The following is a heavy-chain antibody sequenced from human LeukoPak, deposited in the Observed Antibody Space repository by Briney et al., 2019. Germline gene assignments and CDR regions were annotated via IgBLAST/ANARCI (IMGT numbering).Heavy chain of an antibody. CDR2: ISYDGSNT. J-gene: IGHJ4*02. CDR1: GFTFSSYW. D-gene: IGHD3-9*01. Sequence: GGSLRLSCAASGFTFSSYWMNWARQAPGKGLEWVAFISYDGSNTYYADSVKGRFTISRDNSKNTLYLQMNSLKTEDTAMYYCAKGTVLRFFDWSTPTDYWGQGTLVTVSS. CDR3: AKGTVLRFFDWSTPTDY. V-gene: IGHV3-30*18.